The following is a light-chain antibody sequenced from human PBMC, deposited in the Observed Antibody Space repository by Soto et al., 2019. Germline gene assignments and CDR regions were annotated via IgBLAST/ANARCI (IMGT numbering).Light chain of an antibody. CDR3: QQCG. CDR1: QSISSW. Sequence: DIQMTQSPSTLSASVGDRVTITCRASQSISSWLAWYQQKPGKAPKLLIYDASSLESGVPSRFSGSGSGTEFTRTISSLQPDDFATYYCQQCGFGQGTKVEIK. J-gene: IGKJ1*01. V-gene: IGKV1-5*01. CDR2: DAS.